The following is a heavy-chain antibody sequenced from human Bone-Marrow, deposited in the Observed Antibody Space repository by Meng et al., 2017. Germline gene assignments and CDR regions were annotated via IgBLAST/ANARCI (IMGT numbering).Heavy chain of an antibody. CDR3: ANWITGHFDH. CDR2: INENGANT. CDR1: GYIFSRYT. J-gene: IGHJ4*02. D-gene: IGHD2-8*02. Sequence: EVQLLESGGGLVQPGVSLRLSCVGSGYIFSRYTMIWVRQAPGKGPEWVSTINENGANTHYPDSLKGRFTISRDNSKNTVYLQMNSLGVEDTAVYYCANWITGHFDHWGLGTLVTVSS. V-gene: IGHV3-23*01.